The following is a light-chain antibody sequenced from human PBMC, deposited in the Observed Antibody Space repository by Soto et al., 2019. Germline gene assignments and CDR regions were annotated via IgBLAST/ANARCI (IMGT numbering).Light chain of an antibody. V-gene: IGLV3-27*01. CDR2: KDT. CDR3: YCATDNLRV. J-gene: IGLJ3*02. Sequence: SYELTQPSSVSVSPGQTARIPCSGDVLAKKYARWFQQKPGQAPVLVIYKDTERPSGIPERFSGSSSGTTVTLTISGAQVDDEADYYCYCATDNLRVFGGGTKLTVL. CDR1: VLAKKY.